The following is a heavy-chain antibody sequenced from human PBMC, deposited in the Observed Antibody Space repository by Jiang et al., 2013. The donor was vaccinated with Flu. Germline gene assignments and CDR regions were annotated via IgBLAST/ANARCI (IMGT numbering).Heavy chain of an antibody. CDR3: AKDPASRNYYDSSGYYFYFDI. CDR2: ISYDGSNK. CDR1: GFTFSSYG. D-gene: IGHD3-22*01. J-gene: IGHJ3*02. V-gene: IGHV3-30*18. Sequence: GRSLRLSCAASGFTFSSYGMHWVRQAPGKGLEWVAVISYDGSNKYYADSVKGRFTISRDNSKNTLYLQMNSLRAEDTAVYYCAKDPASRNYYDSSGYYFYFDIWGQGTMVTVSS.